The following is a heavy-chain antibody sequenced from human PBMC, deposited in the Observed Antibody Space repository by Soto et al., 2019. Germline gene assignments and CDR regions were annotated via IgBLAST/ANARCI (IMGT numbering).Heavy chain of an antibody. V-gene: IGHV3-15*01. J-gene: IGHJ6*03. Sequence: EVQLVESGGGLVKPGGSLRLSCAASGFTFSNAWMSWVRQAPGKGLEWVGRIKSKTDGGTTDYAAPVKGRFTISRDDSKNTLYLQMNSLKTEDTAVYYCTTLFESQLPFYYYYYMVVWGKGTTVTVSS. CDR1: GFTFSNAW. CDR2: IKSKTDGGTT. D-gene: IGHD2-2*01. CDR3: TTLFESQLPFYYYYYMVV.